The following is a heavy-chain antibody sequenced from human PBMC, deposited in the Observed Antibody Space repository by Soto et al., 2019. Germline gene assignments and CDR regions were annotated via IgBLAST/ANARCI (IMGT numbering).Heavy chain of an antibody. J-gene: IGHJ4*02. CDR1: GGSISSNY. CDR3: ARYRREAVAGYTLDN. V-gene: IGHV4-59*01. CDR2: VYNSGSA. Sequence: SETLSLTCTVSGGSISSNYWAWIRQPPGKGLEWIGYVYNSGSANYNPSLKSRVTISEDTSKSQFSLKVNSMTAADTAVYYCARYRREAVAGYTLDNWGQGILVTVSS. D-gene: IGHD6-13*01.